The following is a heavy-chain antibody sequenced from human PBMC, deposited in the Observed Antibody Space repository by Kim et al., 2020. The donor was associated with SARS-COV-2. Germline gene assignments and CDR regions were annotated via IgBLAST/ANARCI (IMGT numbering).Heavy chain of an antibody. CDR2: INHSGST. CDR1: GGSFSGYY. J-gene: IGHJ6*02. D-gene: IGHD6-13*01. V-gene: IGHV4-34*01. CDR3: ARGFGTLYSSSWYRLGRGMDV. Sequence: SETLSLTCAVYGGSFSGYYWSWIRQPPGKGLEWIGEINHSGSTNYNPSLKSRVTISVDTSKNQFSLKLSSVTAADTAVYYCARGFGTLYSSSWYRLGRGMDVWGQGTTVTVSS.